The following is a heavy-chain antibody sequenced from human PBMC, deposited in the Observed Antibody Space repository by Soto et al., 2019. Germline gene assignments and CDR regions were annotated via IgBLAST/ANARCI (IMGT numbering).Heavy chain of an antibody. CDR2: IDPSDSYT. CDR3: ARLSRISRTTTCFDP. CDR1: GYSFTNYL. V-gene: IGHV5-10-1*01. D-gene: IGHD1-7*01. Sequence: PGESLKISCQGSGYSFTNYLINWVRQMPGKGLEWAGRIDPSDSYTNYSPSFQGHVTISADKSVSTAYLQWSSLKASDTAMYYCARLSRISRTTTCFDPWGQGTLVTVSS. J-gene: IGHJ5*02.